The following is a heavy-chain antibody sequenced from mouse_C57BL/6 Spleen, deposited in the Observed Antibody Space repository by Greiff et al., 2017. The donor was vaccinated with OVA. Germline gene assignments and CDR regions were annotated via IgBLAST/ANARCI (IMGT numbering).Heavy chain of an antibody. CDR3: ARWSLLYAMDY. CDR1: GYAFTNYL. D-gene: IGHD2-10*01. CDR2: INPGSGGT. Sequence: QVQLQQSGAELVRPGTSVKVSCKASGYAFTNYLIEWVKQRPGQGLEWIGVINPGSGGTNYNEKFKGKATLTADKSSSTAYMQLSSLTSEDSAVYFCARWSLLYAMDYWGQGTSVTVSS. J-gene: IGHJ4*01. V-gene: IGHV1-54*01.